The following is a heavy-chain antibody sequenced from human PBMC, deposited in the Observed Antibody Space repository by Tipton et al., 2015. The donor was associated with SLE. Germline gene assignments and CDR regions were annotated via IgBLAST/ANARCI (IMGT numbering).Heavy chain of an antibody. CDR3: ARGSSSWDFDY. D-gene: IGHD6-13*01. CDR1: GGSISSYY. J-gene: IGHJ4*02. V-gene: IGHV4-59*01. Sequence: TLSLTCTVSGGSISSYYWSWIRQPPGKGLEWIGYIYYSGSTNYNPSLKSRVTISVDTSKNQFSLKLSSVTAADPAVYYCARGSSSWDFDYWGQGTLVTVYS. CDR2: IYYSGST.